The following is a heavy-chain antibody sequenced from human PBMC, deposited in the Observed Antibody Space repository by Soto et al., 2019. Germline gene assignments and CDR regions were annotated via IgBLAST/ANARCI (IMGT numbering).Heavy chain of an antibody. Sequence: QVQLQESGPGLVQPSGTLSLTCAVSGDSINNSHWWSGVRQTPGKGLEWIGETYHSGTTNYNPSLKTRVTTSIDKSKNQFSLKMNSVTAADTAVYYCAREVNSSPARGPNWFDPWGQGTLVTVSS. CDR3: AREVNSSPARGPNWFDP. CDR1: GDSINNSHW. V-gene: IGHV4-4*02. CDR2: TYHSGTT. J-gene: IGHJ5*02. D-gene: IGHD6-13*01.